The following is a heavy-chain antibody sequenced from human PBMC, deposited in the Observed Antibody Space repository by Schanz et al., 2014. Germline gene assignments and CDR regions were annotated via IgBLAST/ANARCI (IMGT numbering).Heavy chain of an antibody. CDR2: IYYTGHT. J-gene: IGHJ4*02. V-gene: IGHV4-59*08. Sequence: QVQLQESGPGLVKPSETLSLTCTVSGGSISTYYWSWIRQPPGKGLEWIGYIYYTGHTYYNPSLKGRVAISVDTPKTHFSLKILSVPAADTAVYYCARRLRGFDYWGQGTLVTVSS. CDR3: ARRLRGFDY. D-gene: IGHD4-17*01. CDR1: GGSISTYY.